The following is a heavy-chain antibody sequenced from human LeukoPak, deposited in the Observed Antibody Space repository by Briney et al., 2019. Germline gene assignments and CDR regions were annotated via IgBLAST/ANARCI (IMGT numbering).Heavy chain of an antibody. D-gene: IGHD3-10*01. J-gene: IGHJ3*02. CDR3: AKNELLWFGEFDAFDI. V-gene: IGHV3-74*01. CDR2: INTDGSST. CDR1: GFTFSSYW. Sequence: GGSLRLSCAASGFTFSSYWMHWVRQVPGKGLVWVSRINTDGSSTSYADSVKGRFTISRDNSKNMLYLQTNSLRAEDTAVYYCAKNELLWFGEFDAFDIWGQGTMVTVSS.